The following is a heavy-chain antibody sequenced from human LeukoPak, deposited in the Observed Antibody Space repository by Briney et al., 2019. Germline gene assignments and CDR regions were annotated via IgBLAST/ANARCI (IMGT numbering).Heavy chain of an antibody. CDR3: ARLISGRDGYNHRAFDI. D-gene: IGHD5-24*01. CDR2: ISAYNGNT. V-gene: IGHV1-18*01. CDR1: GYTFTSYG. Sequence: ASVKVSCKASGYTFTSYGISWVRQAPGQGLEWMGWISAYNGNTNYAQKLQGRVTMTTDTSTSTAYMELRSLRSDDTAVYYCARLISGRDGYNHRAFDIWGQGTMVTVSS. J-gene: IGHJ3*02.